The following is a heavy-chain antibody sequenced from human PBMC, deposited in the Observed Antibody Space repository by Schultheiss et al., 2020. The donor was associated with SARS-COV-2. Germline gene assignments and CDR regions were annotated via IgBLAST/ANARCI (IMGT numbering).Heavy chain of an antibody. D-gene: IGHD1-26*01. CDR1: GYVFMNFG. Sequence: ASVKVSCKASGYVFMNFGINWVRQAPGQGLEWLGWITDYNGNTKSSHKFEGRVTLTTDASSSTAYMELRSLRSDDTAVYYCARVLGLVGASPFDSWGQGTLVTVSS. J-gene: IGHJ4*01. CDR3: ARVLGLVGASPFDS. CDR2: ITDYNGNT. V-gene: IGHV1-18*01.